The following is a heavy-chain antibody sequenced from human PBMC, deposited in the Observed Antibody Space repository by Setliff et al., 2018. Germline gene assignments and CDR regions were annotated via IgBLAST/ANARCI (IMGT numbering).Heavy chain of an antibody. Sequence: QPGGSLRLSCAVSGFTFSNYWMTWVRQAPGKGLEWVANIKQDGSESCYVDSVKGRFTISRDNAKNSLYLQMNSLRVEDTAVYYCARDVFDFRTGQAGPWGQGTLVTVSS. J-gene: IGHJ5*02. V-gene: IGHV3-7*01. CDR1: GFTFSNYW. CDR2: IKQDGSES. CDR3: ARDVFDFRTGQAGP. D-gene: IGHD3-3*01.